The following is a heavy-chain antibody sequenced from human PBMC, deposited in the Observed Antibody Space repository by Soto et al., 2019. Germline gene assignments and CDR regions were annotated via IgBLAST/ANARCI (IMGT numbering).Heavy chain of an antibody. D-gene: IGHD3-10*01. CDR2: ISAYNGNT. J-gene: IGHJ6*02. CDR1: GYTFTSYG. Sequence: GASVKVSCKASGYTFTSYGISWVRQAPGQGLEWMGWISAYNGNTNYAQKLQGRVTMTTDTSTSTAYMELRSLRSDDTAVYYCARDKLPGSDRARRYGMDVWGQGTTVTVSS. V-gene: IGHV1-18*01. CDR3: ARDKLPGSDRARRYGMDV.